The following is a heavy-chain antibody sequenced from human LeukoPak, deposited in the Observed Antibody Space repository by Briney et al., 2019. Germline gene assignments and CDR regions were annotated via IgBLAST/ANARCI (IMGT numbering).Heavy chain of an antibody. CDR2: ISESGGTT. V-gene: IGHV3-23*01. J-gene: IGHJ4*02. Sequence: GGSLRLTCAASGFTFSSYVMNWVRQAPGKGLEWVSSISESGGTTDYADSVKGRFTISRDNSKNTLYLQMNSLRAEDTAVYYCARQWLINGWGQGILVTVSS. CDR3: ARQWLING. D-gene: IGHD6-19*01. CDR1: GFTFSSYV.